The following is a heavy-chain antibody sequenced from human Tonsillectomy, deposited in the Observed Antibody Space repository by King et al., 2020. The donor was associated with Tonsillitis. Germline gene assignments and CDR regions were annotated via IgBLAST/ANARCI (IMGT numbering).Heavy chain of an antibody. CDR3: AKDRAAMITPTGSMDV. V-gene: IGHV3-23*04. CDR2: IIGSGGST. J-gene: IGHJ6*02. D-gene: IGHD5-18*01. CDR1: TFTFSSYA. Sequence: VQLVESGGGLVQPGGSLRLSCTASTFTFSSYARSVVRQAPGKGLEWVSGIIGSGGSTFYADSVKGRFTISRDNSKNTLYVQMNSLRAEDTALYYCAKDRAAMITPTGSMDVWGQGTTVTVSS.